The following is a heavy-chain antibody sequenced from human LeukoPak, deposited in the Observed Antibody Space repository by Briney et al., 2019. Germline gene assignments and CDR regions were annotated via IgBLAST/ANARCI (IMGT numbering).Heavy chain of an antibody. CDR3: ARGRRSSEAGYFDL. J-gene: IGHJ2*01. CDR1: GGSISNSDYY. V-gene: IGHV4-39*01. Sequence: SETLSLTCTVSGGSISNSDYYWAWIRQPPGRGLEWIGSLCYGVSTFYNPSLKSRVTISVGTSNNQVSLRLSSVTATDTAIYYCARGRRSSEAGYFDLWGLGTLVTVSS. CDR2: LCYGVST.